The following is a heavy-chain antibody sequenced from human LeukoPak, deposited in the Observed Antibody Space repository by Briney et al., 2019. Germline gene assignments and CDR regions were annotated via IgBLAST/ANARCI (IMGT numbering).Heavy chain of an antibody. J-gene: IGHJ4*02. Sequence: PGGSLRLSCAASGFTFSSYAMSWVRQAPGKGLEWVSAISGSGGSTYYADSVKGRFTISRDNSKNTLYLQMNSLRAEDTAVYYCAKGGYDSSGYDYFDYWGQGTLVTVSS. CDR3: AKGGYDSSGYDYFDY. CDR2: ISGSGGST. CDR1: GFTFSSYA. D-gene: IGHD3-22*01. V-gene: IGHV3-23*01.